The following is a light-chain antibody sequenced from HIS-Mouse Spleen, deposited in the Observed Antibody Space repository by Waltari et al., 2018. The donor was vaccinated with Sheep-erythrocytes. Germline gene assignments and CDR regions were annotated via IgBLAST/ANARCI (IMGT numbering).Light chain of an antibody. V-gene: IGKV3-11*01. CDR3: QQRSNWYT. J-gene: IGKJ2*01. Sequence: EIVLTQSPATLSLSPGEIATLSCRASQSVSSYLAWYQQKPGQAPRLLIYDASNRATGIPARFSGSGSGTDFTLTISSLEPEDFAVYYCQQRSNWYTFGQGTKLGIK. CDR1: QSVSSY. CDR2: DAS.